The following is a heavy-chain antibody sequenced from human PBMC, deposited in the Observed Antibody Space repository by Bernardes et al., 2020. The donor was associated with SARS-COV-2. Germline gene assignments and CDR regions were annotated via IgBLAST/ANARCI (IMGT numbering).Heavy chain of an antibody. J-gene: IGHJ2*01. CDR3: ARVSGGSFWYFDL. D-gene: IGHD3-10*01. CDR1: GGSISSGNYY. Sequence: SETLSLTCTVSGGSISSGNYYWSWVRQPAGKGLEWFGRIYTSGSTNYNPSLKSRVTISLDTSKNQFSLKLTSVTAADTAVYYCARVSGGSFWYFDLWGRGTLVTVSS. CDR2: IYTSGST. V-gene: IGHV4-61*02.